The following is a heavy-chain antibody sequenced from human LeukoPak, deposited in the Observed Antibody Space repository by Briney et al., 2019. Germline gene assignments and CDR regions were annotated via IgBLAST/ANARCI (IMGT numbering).Heavy chain of an antibody. CDR2: IYPGDSDT. CDR1: GYSFTSYW. Sequence: GESLKTSCKGSGYSFTSYWIGWGRQMPGKGLEWMGIIYPGDSDTRYTPSFQGQVTISADKSISTAYLQWSRLKASDTAMYYCARLGTARVSGVAYWGQGTLVTVSS. D-gene: IGHD5-18*01. CDR3: ARLGTARVSGVAY. J-gene: IGHJ4*02. V-gene: IGHV5-51*01.